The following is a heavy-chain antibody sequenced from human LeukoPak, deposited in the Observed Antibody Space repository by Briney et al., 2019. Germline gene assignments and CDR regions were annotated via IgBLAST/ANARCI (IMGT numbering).Heavy chain of an antibody. V-gene: IGHV3-23*01. CDR2: ISGSGGST. D-gene: IGHD1-26*01. CDR1: GFTFSSYA. CDR3: SRGVVGATTPHY. Sequence: GGSLRLSCAASGFTFSSYAMSWVRQAPGKGLEWVSAISGSGGSTYYADSVKGRFTISRDNSKNTLYLQMNSLRAEDTAVYYCSRGVVGATTPHYWGQGTLVTVSS. J-gene: IGHJ4*02.